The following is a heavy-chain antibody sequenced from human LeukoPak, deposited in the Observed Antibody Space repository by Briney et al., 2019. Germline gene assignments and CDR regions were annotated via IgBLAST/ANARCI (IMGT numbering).Heavy chain of an antibody. V-gene: IGHV3-7*03. CDR1: GFTSSGFW. CDR2: INSDGSEG. CDR3: ARSSYSSSSSV. D-gene: IGHD6-6*01. J-gene: IGHJ3*01. Sequence: GGSLRLSCAVSGFTSSGFWMSWSRQAPGKGLEWVASINSDGSEGYYADVVKGRFTISRDNAKNSLYLQINSLRAEDTAVYYCARSSYSSSSSVWGQGTMVTVSS.